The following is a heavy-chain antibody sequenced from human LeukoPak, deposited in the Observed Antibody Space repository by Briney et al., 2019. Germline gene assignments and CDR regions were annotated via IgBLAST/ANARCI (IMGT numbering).Heavy chain of an antibody. V-gene: IGHV4-39*07. CDR1: GGSISSNTYY. CDR3: GRRQSSGWSKGLLDY. CDR2: IYYSGST. Sequence: SETLSLTCTVSGGSISSNTYYWGWIRQPPGKGLEWIGSIYYSGSTYYNPSLKSRVTISVDTSKNQFSLKLSSVTAADTAVYYCGRRQSSGWSKGLLDYWGRGTLVTVSS. D-gene: IGHD6-19*01. J-gene: IGHJ4*02.